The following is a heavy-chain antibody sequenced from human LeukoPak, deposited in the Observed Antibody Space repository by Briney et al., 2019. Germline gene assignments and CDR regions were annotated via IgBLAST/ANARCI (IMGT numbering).Heavy chain of an antibody. CDR3: AKDLWIRQMGAACSFDY. CDR2: IRYDGSNK. V-gene: IGHV3-30*02. CDR1: GFTFSSYG. J-gene: IGHJ4*02. D-gene: IGHD1-26*01. Sequence: GGSLTLSCAASGFTFSSYGMHWVRQAPGKGLEWVTFIRYDGSNKYYADSVKGRFTISRDNSNNTLYLQMNSLRPEDTAVYYCAKDLWIRQMGAACSFDYWSQGTVLPVSS.